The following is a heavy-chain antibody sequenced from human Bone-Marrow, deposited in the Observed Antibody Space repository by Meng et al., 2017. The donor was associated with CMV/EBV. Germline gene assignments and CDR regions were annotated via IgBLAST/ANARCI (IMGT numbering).Heavy chain of an antibody. CDR2: IYHRGTT. CDR3: AGDGYDTLDY. V-gene: IGHV4-38-2*02. Sequence: GSLRLSCAASGFTFSSYEMNWVRQAPGKGLEWIGTIYHRGTTYYNPSLKSRATISVDTSKNQFSLKLSSVTAADTAVYYCAGDGYDTLDYWGQGTLVTVSS. D-gene: IGHD2-15*01. J-gene: IGHJ4*02. CDR1: GFTFSSYE.